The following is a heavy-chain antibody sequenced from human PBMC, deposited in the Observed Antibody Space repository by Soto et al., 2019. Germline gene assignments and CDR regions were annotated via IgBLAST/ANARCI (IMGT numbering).Heavy chain of an antibody. Sequence: TLSLTCIVSGESISSSSYYWGWIRQPPGKGLDWIGSIYYSGRTYYNPSFKSRVTISIDTSKNQFSLKLSSVTATDTAVYYCARQRTTVVTQAYFDHWGQGALVTVSS. CDR3: ARQRTTVVTQAYFDH. CDR2: IYYSGRT. J-gene: IGHJ4*02. CDR1: GESISSSSYY. D-gene: IGHD2-21*02. V-gene: IGHV4-39*01.